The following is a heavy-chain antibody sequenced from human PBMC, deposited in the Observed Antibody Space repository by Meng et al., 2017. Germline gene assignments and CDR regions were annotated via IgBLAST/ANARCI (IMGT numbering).Heavy chain of an antibody. CDR3: ARDFDY. V-gene: IGHV3-30*16. J-gene: IGHJ4*02. CDR2: ITKDGSRK. Sequence: QVQVVGFGGTVVPPARSLTLSCAASGFIFSNYEMHWVRQAPGKGLEWVACITKDGSRKYYLGSVRGRFTISRDNSKNTLYLEMNSLRSEDTALYYCARDFDYWGQGTLVTVSS. CDR1: GFIFSNYE.